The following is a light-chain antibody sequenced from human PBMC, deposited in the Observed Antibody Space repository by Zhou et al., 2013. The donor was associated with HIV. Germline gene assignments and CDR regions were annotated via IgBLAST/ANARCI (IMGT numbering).Light chain of an antibody. Sequence: IQMTQSPSSLSASVGDTVTITCRASQDIANFVAWYQQKPGKAPRLLIYKASSLQSGVPSRFRGSGSGTEFTLTITNLQPEDTGTYFCQQYDDLPLTFGGGTNVEVK. CDR1: QDIANF. V-gene: IGKV1-6*01. CDR3: QQYDDLPLT. CDR2: KAS. J-gene: IGKJ4*01.